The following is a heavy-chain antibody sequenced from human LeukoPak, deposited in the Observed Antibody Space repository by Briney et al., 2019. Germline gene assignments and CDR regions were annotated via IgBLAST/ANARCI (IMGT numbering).Heavy chain of an antibody. V-gene: IGHV4-59*01. D-gene: IGHD3-22*01. Sequence: PSETLSLTCTVPGDSINNYYWSWIRQPPGKGLEWIAYIYYSGSINYNPSLKSRVTISLDTPKNQFSLKLTSVTAADTAVYYCARGDYYDAKRLDIWGQGAMVTVSS. CDR1: GDSINNYY. J-gene: IGHJ3*02. CDR3: ARGDYYDAKRLDI. CDR2: IYYSGSI.